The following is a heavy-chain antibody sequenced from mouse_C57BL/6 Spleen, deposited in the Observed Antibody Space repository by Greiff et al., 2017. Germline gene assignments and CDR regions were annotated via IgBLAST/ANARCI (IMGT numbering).Heavy chain of an antibody. D-gene: IGHD1-1*01. CDR1: GYSFTGYY. CDR2: INPSTGGT. Sequence: VQLQQSGPELVKPGASVKISCKASGYSFTGYYMHWVKQSSEKSLEWIGEINPSTGGTSYNQKFKGKATLTVDKASSTAYMQLTSLTSEDSAVYYGARGATVVAPWYFDVWGTGTTVTVSS. J-gene: IGHJ1*03. V-gene: IGHV1-43*01. CDR3: ARGATVVAPWYFDV.